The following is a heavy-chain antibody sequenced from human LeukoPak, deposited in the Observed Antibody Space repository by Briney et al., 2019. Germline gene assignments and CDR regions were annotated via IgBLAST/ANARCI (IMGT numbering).Heavy chain of an antibody. Sequence: SVKVSCKASGGTFSSYAISWVRQAPGQGLEWMGRIIPILGIANYAQKFQGRVTITADKSTSTAYMELSSLRSDDTAVYYCARPSWFYDSGSYFDYWGQGTLVTVSS. J-gene: IGHJ4*02. CDR1: GGTFSSYA. CDR2: IIPILGIA. V-gene: IGHV1-69*04. CDR3: ARPSWFYDSGSYFDY. D-gene: IGHD3-10*01.